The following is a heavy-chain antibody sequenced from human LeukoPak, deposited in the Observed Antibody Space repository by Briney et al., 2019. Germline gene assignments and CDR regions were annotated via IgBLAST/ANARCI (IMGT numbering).Heavy chain of an antibody. CDR3: ARPNPYYFDNSGYQYYFDY. D-gene: IGHD3-22*01. Sequence: SKTLSLTCAVYGGSFSGYYWSWIRQPPGKGLEWIGEINHSGSTNSNPSLKSRVTISIDTSKNQFSLKLTSVTAADTAVYYCARPNPYYFDNSGYQYYFDYWGQGTLVTVSS. V-gene: IGHV4-34*01. CDR2: INHSGST. J-gene: IGHJ4*02. CDR1: GGSFSGYY.